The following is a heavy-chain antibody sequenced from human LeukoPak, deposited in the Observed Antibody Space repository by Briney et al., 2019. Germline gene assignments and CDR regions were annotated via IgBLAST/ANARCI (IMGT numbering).Heavy chain of an antibody. CDR2: ISGSGGST. V-gene: IGHV3-23*01. Sequence: GGSLRLSCAASGFTFSSYAMSWVRRAPGKGLEWXXXISGSGGSTYYADSVKGRFTISRDNSKNTLYLQMNSLRAEDTAVYYCARGRGSGHKENWFDPWGQGTLVTVSS. J-gene: IGHJ5*02. CDR1: GFTFSSYA. D-gene: IGHD6-19*01. CDR3: ARGRGSGHKENWFDP.